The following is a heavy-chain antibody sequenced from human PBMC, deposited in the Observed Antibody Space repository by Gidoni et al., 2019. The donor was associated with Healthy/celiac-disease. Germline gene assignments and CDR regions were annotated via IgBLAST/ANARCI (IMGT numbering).Heavy chain of an antibody. V-gene: IGHV3-74*01. CDR1: GFTFSSYW. J-gene: IGHJ3*02. D-gene: IGHD3-3*01. CDR2: INSDGSST. Sequence: EVQLVESGGGLVQPGGSLRLSCAASGFTFSSYWMHWVRQAPGKGLVWVSRINSDGSSTSYADSVKGRFTISRDTAKNTLYLQMNSLRAEDTAVYYCARAVPKNYDFWSGLPGRYWEDAFDIWGQGTMVTVSS. CDR3: ARAVPKNYDFWSGLPGRYWEDAFDI.